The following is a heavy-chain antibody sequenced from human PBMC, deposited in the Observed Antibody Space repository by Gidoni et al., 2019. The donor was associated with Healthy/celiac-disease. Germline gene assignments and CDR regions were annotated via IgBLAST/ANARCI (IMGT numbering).Heavy chain of an antibody. D-gene: IGHD3-22*01. J-gene: IGHJ4*02. Sequence: EVQLLESGGGLVQPGGSLRLSCAASGFTFSSYAMSWVRQAPGKGLEWVSAISGSGGSTYYADSVKGRFTISRDNSKNTLYLQMNSLRAEDTAVYYCAKTLYYYDSSGYYLYFDYWGQGTLVTVSS. CDR3: AKTLYYYDSSGYYLYFDY. CDR1: GFTFSSYA. CDR2: ISGSGGST. V-gene: IGHV3-23*01.